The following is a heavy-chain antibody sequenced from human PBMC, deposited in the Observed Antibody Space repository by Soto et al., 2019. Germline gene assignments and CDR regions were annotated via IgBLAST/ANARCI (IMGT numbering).Heavy chain of an antibody. Sequence: ASVKVSCNVSGYTLTELSMHWVRQAPGKGLEWMGGFDPEDGETIYAQKFQGRVTMTEDTSTDTAYMELSSLRSEDTAVYYCATDSTMVRGVIITFSFDYWGQGTLVTVS. CDR2: FDPEDGET. J-gene: IGHJ4*02. D-gene: IGHD3-10*01. V-gene: IGHV1-24*01. CDR3: ATDSTMVRGVIITFSFDY. CDR1: GYTLTELS.